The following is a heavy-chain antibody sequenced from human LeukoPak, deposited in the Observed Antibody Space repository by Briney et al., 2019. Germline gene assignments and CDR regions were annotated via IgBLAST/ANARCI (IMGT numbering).Heavy chain of an antibody. V-gene: IGHV4-34*01. J-gene: IGHJ5*02. CDR1: GGSFSGYY. Sequence: SETLSLTCAVYGGSFSGYYWGWIRQPPGKGLEWIASIYYSGSTYYNPSLKSRVTISVDTSMKQLSLKLSSVTAADTAVYYCARGGIGWGDWFDPWGQGTLVTVSS. D-gene: IGHD1-26*01. CDR3: ARGGIGWGDWFDP. CDR2: IYYSGST.